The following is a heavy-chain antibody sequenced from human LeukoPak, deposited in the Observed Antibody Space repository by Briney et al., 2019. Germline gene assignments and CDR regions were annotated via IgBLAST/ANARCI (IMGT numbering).Heavy chain of an antibody. J-gene: IGHJ3*02. CDR1: GFTFSSYW. V-gene: IGHV3-7*03. CDR2: IKQDGSEK. D-gene: IGHD2-2*01. Sequence: PGGSLRLSCAVSGFTFSSYWMSWVRQAPGKGLEWVANIKQDGSEKYYVDSVKGRFTISRDNAKNSLYLQMNSLRAEDTAVYYCARDAPRGIVVVPAAHDAFDIWGQGTMVTVSS. CDR3: ARDAPRGIVVVPAAHDAFDI.